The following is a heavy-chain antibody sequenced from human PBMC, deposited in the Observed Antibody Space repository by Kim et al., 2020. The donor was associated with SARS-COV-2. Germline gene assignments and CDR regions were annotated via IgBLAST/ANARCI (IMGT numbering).Heavy chain of an antibody. CDR3: ARDQGAVWDRGVFYYYYYDRDV. CDR2: ISSSSSYI. J-gene: IGHJ6*02. CDR1: GFTFSSYS. Sequence: GGSLRLSCAASGFTFSSYSMHWVRQAPGKGLEWVSSISSSSSYIYYADSVKGRFTISRDNAKNSLYLQMNSLRAEDTAVYYCARDQGAVWDRGVFYYYYYDRDVGGQGTTVTVPS. D-gene: IGHD3-10*01. V-gene: IGHV3-21*01.